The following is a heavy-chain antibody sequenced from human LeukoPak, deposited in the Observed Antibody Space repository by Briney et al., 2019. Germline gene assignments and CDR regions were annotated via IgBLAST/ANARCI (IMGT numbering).Heavy chain of an antibody. V-gene: IGHV4-34*01. CDR2: VNHSGTT. CDR3: ARAYNGYDYP. CDR1: GGSFTDYY. Sequence: SETLSLTCAVYGGSFTDYYWSWISQTPGKGLEWIGEVNHSGTTNYNPSLKSRVTISVDTSKNQFSLKVTSVTAADTALYYCARAYNGYDYPWGQGTLVTVSS. J-gene: IGHJ5*02. D-gene: IGHD5-12*01.